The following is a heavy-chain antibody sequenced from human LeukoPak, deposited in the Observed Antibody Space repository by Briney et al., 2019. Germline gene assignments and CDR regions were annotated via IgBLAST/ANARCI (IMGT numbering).Heavy chain of an antibody. CDR2: IHNDAVGT. Sequence: GGSLRLSCAASGFTFSTYAMSWVRQAPGKGLEWVSLIHNDAVGTYYAGSVKGRFTISRDNSKNTLYLQMNSLRAEDTALYYCAKFRGGTTTLCHFDYWGQGTLVAVSS. D-gene: IGHD1-1*01. J-gene: IGHJ4*02. CDR1: GFTFSTYA. V-gene: IGHV3-23*01. CDR3: AKFRGGTTTLCHFDY.